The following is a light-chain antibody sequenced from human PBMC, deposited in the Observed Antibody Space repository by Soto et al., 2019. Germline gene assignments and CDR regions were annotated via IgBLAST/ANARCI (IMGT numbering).Light chain of an antibody. CDR2: AAS. CDR1: QDISNY. V-gene: IGKV1-39*01. J-gene: IGKJ5*01. CDR3: QQSYSTPIT. Sequence: DIQMTQSPSSLSASVGDRVTITCQASQDISNYLNWYQQKPGKAPKLLIYAASSLQIGVPSRFSGSGSGTDFTLTISSLQPEDFATYYCQQSYSTPITFGQGTRLEIK.